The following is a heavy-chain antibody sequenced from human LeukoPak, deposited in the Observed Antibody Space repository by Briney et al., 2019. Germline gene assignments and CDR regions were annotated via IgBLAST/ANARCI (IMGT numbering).Heavy chain of an antibody. J-gene: IGHJ5*02. D-gene: IGHD3-10*01. V-gene: IGHV1-8*01. Sequence: GASVKVSCKASGYTFTGYDIHWVRQASGHGLEWMGWMNPKSAHTGLAQRFQSRVTLTRNTSISTAYMELSSLTSEDTAMYYCTRGPSYHSKWVGGMWFDPWGQGTLVSVSS. CDR3: TRGPSYHSKWVGGMWFDP. CDR2: MNPKSAHT. CDR1: GYTFTGYD.